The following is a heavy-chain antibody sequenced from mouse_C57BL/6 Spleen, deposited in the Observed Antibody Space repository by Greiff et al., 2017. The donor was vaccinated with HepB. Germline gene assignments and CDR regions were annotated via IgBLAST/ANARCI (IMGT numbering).Heavy chain of an antibody. CDR2: INPNNGGT. J-gene: IGHJ4*01. CDR3: AILNWDEYYYAMDY. Sequence: EVQLQQSGPELVQPGASVKISCKASGYTFTDYYMNWVKQSHGKSLEWIGDINPNNGGTSYNQKFKGKATLTVDKSSSTAYMELRSLTSEDSAVYYCAILNWDEYYYAMDYWGQGTSVTVSS. CDR1: GYTFTDYY. V-gene: IGHV1-26*01. D-gene: IGHD4-1*02.